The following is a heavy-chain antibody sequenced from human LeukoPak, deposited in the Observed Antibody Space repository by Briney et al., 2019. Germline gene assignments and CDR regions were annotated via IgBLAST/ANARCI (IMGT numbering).Heavy chain of an antibody. CDR2: IIPIFGTA. D-gene: IGHD1-1*01. V-gene: IGHV1-69*05. CDR1: GGTFSGYA. CDR3: ARGKTGTRGGFDY. J-gene: IGHJ4*02. Sequence: SVKVSCKASGGTFSGYAISWVRQAPGQGLEWMGGIIPIFGTANYAQKFQGRVTITTDESTSTAYMELSSLRSEDTAVYYCARGKTGTRGGFDYWGQGTLVTVSS.